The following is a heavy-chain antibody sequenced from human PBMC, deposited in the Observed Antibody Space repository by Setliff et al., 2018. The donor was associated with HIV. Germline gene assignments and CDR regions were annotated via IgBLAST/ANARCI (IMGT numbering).Heavy chain of an antibody. J-gene: IGHJ5*02. CDR1: GVSINRTDHY. D-gene: IGHD2-21*01. Sequence: KPSETLSLTCSVSGVSINRTDHYWGWIRQSPGKRLEWIGSVSQSGSTYYNPSLKSRITISVDRSKNLFSLKLISVTAAAQVVYYCARVPVAGANWFDPWGLGTLVTVS. V-gene: IGHV4-39*01. CDR2: VSQSGST. CDR3: ARVPVAGANWFDP.